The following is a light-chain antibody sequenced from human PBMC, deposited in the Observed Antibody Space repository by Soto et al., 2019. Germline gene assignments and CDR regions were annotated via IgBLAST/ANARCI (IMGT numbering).Light chain of an antibody. J-gene: IGKJ4*01. CDR2: GAS. Sequence: DIQLTQSPSFLSAPVGDRVTITCRASQGISSYLAWYQQRPGKAPKLLIYGASTLQSGVPSRFSGSGSGTEFTLTISSLQPEDFTTYYCQQFNSYPLTFGGGTKVEIK. CDR3: QQFNSYPLT. CDR1: QGISSY. V-gene: IGKV1-9*01.